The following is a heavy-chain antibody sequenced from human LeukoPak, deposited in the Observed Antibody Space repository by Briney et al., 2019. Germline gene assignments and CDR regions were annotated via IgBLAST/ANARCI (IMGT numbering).Heavy chain of an antibody. Sequence: GGSLRLSCAASGFTFSSYSMNWVRQAPGKGLEWVSYISSSSSTIYYADSVKGRFTISGDNAKNSLYLQMNSLRAEDTAVYYCARVVKSGPSHYFDYWGQGTLVTVSS. CDR1: GFTFSSYS. CDR3: ARVVKSGPSHYFDY. J-gene: IGHJ4*02. V-gene: IGHV3-48*01. D-gene: IGHD3-3*01. CDR2: ISSSSSTI.